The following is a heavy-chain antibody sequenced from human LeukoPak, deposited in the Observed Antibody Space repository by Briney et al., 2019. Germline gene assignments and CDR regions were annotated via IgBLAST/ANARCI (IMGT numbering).Heavy chain of an antibody. V-gene: IGHV3-23*01. D-gene: IGHD6-6*01. CDR1: GFIFSTYA. J-gene: IGHJ4*02. CDR2: ISESGGTT. CDR3: AKDRLYFDY. Sequence: GGSLRLSCAASGFIFSTYAMTWVRQAPGKGLEWVSGISESGGTTYYVDSVKGRFTISRDNSKNTLYLQMNSLRAEDTAVYYCAKDRLYFDYWGQGTLVTVSS.